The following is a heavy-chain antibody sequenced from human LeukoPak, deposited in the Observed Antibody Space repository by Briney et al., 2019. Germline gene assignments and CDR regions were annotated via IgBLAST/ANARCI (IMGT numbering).Heavy chain of an antibody. D-gene: IGHD3-16*01. Sequence: GGSLRLSCAASGITFSYYWMHWVRQAPGKGLVWVSRIDADGSSATYADSVKGRFTISRDNAKNSLYLQMNSLRAEDTAVYYCARDGDFDYWGQGTLVTVSS. CDR3: ARDGDFDY. J-gene: IGHJ4*02. CDR2: IDADGSSA. V-gene: IGHV3-74*01. CDR1: GITFSYYW.